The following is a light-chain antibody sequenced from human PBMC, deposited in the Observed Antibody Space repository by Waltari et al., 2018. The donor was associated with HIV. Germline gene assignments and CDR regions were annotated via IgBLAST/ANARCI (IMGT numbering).Light chain of an antibody. CDR3: QQYYSTPLP. CDR2: RAS. J-gene: IGKJ4*01. V-gene: IGKV4-1*01. CDR1: QSVLYNSNNKSY. Sequence: DIVMTQSPDSLAVSLGERATINCKSSQSVLYNSNNKSYIAWYQQKPGQPPKFLIFRASTREFRVPDRFRGSGSGTEFTPTLRRLQAEDLAVYYCQQYYSTPLPFGGGTKVEIK.